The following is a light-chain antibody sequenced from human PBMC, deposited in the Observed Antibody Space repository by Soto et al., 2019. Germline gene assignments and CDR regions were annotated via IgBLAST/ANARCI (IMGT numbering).Light chain of an antibody. CDR1: RDVSTW. CDR3: HQANSFPRT. Sequence: DTLMTQSPSSVSASIGDRVILTCRASRDVSTWLAWYQQKPGQAPKLLISKASNLQTGVPSRFSGSGSGREFTLTISSLQPDDFAPYFCHQANSFPRTFGQGTTVEI. J-gene: IGKJ1*01. V-gene: IGKV1-12*01. CDR2: KAS.